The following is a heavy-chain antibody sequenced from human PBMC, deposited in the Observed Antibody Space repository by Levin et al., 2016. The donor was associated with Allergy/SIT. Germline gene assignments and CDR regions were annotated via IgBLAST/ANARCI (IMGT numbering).Heavy chain of an antibody. CDR2: IYHSGST. Sequence: SETLSLTCGVSGDSISSSNWWAWVRQPPGKGLEWIGEIYHSGSTNYNPSLKSRVTISVDKSKNQFSLKLSSVTAADTAVYYCAQRISPQYYFDYWGQGTLVTVSS. V-gene: IGHV4-4*02. CDR1: GDSISSSNW. CDR3: AQRISPQYYFDY. J-gene: IGHJ4*02. D-gene: IGHD2-15*01.